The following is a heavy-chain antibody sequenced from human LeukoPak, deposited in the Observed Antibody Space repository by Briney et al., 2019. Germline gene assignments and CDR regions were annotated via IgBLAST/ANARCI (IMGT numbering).Heavy chain of an antibody. D-gene: IGHD3-10*01. J-gene: IGHJ4*02. CDR3: ARDTGVTGELDY. CDR1: GFTFRLYW. V-gene: IGHV3-74*01. CDR2: INSDQSNT. Sequence: GGSLRLSCAASGFTFRLYWMHWVRQAPGKGLVWVSRINSDQSNTTYADSVKGRFTISRDNAKNSLYLQMNSLRAEDTAVYYCARDTGVTGELDYWGQGTLVTVSS.